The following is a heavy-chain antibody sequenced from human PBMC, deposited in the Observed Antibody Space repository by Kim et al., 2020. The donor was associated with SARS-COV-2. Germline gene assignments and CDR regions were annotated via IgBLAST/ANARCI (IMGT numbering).Heavy chain of an antibody. CDR1: GFTFSSYA. CDR2: VSGSGVHT. D-gene: IGHD2-15*01. Sequence: GGSLRLSCAASGFTFSSYAMSWVRQAPGKGLEWVSAVSGSGVHTYFADSVKGRFTISRDNFRDTVHLQMNSLSAEDTAVYHCVKSVASGGYLYERGGDY. J-gene: IGHJ4*01. CDR3: VKSVASGGYLYERGGDY. V-gene: IGHV3-23*01.